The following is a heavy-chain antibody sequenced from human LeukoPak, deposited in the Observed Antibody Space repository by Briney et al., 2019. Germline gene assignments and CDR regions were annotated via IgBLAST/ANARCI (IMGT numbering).Heavy chain of an antibody. V-gene: IGHV4-39*07. D-gene: IGHD4-17*01. J-gene: IGHJ5*01. Sequence: SETLSLTCTASGGSISSGSYYWGWIRQPPGKGLEWIGSISYIDSSYHNPSLKSRVTISVDTSKNQFSLKLSSVTAADTAVYYCARNTVIGWFEYWGQGTLVTVST. CDR2: ISYIDSS. CDR1: GGSISSGSYY. CDR3: ARNTVIGWFEY.